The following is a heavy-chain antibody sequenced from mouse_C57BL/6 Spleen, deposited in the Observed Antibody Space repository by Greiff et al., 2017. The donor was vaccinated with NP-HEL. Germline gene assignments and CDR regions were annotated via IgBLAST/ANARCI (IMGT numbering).Heavy chain of an antibody. J-gene: IGHJ4*01. D-gene: IGHD2-5*01. V-gene: IGHV1-4*01. Sequence: VKLQESGAELARPGASVKMSCKASGYTFTSYSMPWVKQRPGQGLEWIGYINPSSGGPKYNQKFKDKATLTVDKSSCTAYLQLRRLTSEDSAVYNGARDEHYYSNSMDYWGQGTTVTVSS. CDR1: GYTFTSYS. CDR3: ARDEHYYSNSMDY. CDR2: INPSSGGP.